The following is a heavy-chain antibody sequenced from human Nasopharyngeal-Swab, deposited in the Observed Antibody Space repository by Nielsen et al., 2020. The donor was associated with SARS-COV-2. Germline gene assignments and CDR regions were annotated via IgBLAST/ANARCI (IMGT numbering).Heavy chain of an antibody. CDR3: AKGPRTYYYDSSGYYYFDY. J-gene: IGHJ4*02. V-gene: IGHV3-23*01. CDR1: GFTFSSYA. Sequence: GESLKISCAAPGFTFSSYAMSWVRQAPGKGLEWVSAISGSGGSTYYADSVKGRFTISRDNSKNTLYLQMNSLRAEDTAVYYCAKGPRTYYYDSSGYYYFDYWGQGTLVTVSS. CDR2: ISGSGGST. D-gene: IGHD3-22*01.